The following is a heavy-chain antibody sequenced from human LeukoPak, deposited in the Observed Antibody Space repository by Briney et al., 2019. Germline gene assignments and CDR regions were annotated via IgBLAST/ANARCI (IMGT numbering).Heavy chain of an antibody. CDR2: ISSSGSTI. J-gene: IGHJ4*02. V-gene: IGHV3-48*03. D-gene: IGHD2-21*02. Sequence: PGGSLRLSCAASGFTFSSYEMNWVRQAPGKGLEWVSYISSSGSTIYYADSVKGRFTISRDNAKNSLYLQMNSLRAEDTAVYYCARDLDVVVTANTFDYWGQGTLVTVSS. CDR1: GFTFSSYE. CDR3: ARDLDVVVTANTFDY.